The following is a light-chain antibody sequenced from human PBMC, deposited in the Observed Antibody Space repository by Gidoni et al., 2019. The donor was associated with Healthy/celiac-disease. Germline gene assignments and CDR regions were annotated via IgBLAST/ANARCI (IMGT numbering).Light chain of an antibody. CDR3: QQRSNWPPK. CDR1: QSVSSY. CDR2: DAS. J-gene: IGKJ1*01. Sequence: EIVLTQSPATLSLSPGERATLSCRASQSVSSYLAWYHQKPGQAPRLLIYDASNRATGIPARFSGSGSGTDFTLTISSLEPEDFAVYYCQQRSNWPPKFGQGTKVEIK. V-gene: IGKV3-11*01.